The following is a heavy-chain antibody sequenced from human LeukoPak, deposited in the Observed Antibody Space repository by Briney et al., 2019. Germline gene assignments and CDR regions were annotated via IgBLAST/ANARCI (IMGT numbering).Heavy chain of an antibody. Sequence: GRSLRLSCAASGFTFSSYAMHWVRQAPGKGLEWVAVISYDGSNKYYADSVKGRFTISRDDSKNTLYLQMNSLRAEDTAVYYCAREGYYDSSGYLYDAFDIWGQGTMVTVSS. V-gene: IGHV3-30-3*01. CDR3: AREGYYDSSGYLYDAFDI. D-gene: IGHD3-22*01. J-gene: IGHJ3*02. CDR2: ISYDGSNK. CDR1: GFTFSSYA.